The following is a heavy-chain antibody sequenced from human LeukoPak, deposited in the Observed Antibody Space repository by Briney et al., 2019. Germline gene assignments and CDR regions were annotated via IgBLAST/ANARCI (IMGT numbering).Heavy chain of an antibody. Sequence: GGSLRLSCAASGFTFSSYTMNWVRQAPGKGLEWVANIKQDGSEKYYVDSVKGRFTISRDNAKNSLYLQMSSLRAEDTAVYYCAELGITMIGGVWGKGTTVTISS. V-gene: IGHV3-7*01. CDR1: GFTFSSYT. J-gene: IGHJ6*04. CDR2: IKQDGSEK. CDR3: AELGITMIGGV. D-gene: IGHD3-10*02.